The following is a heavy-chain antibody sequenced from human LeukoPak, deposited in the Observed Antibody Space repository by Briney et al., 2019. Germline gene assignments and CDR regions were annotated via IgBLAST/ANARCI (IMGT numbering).Heavy chain of an antibody. CDR2: IWYDGSNK. CDR3: ARGGGSSWYLDY. D-gene: IGHD6-13*01. V-gene: IGHV3-33*01. Sequence: GGSLRLSCAASGFTFSSYGMHWVRQAPGKGLEWVAVIWYDGSNKYYADSVKGRFTISRDNSKNTLYLQMNSLRAEDTAVYYCARGGGSSWYLDYWGQGTLVTVSS. J-gene: IGHJ4*02. CDR1: GFTFSSYG.